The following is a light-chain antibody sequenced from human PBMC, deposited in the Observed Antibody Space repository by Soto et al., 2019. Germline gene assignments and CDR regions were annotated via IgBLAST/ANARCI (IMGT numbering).Light chain of an antibody. J-gene: IGKJ4*01. CDR3: QQYNHWPLS. CDR1: QSVSSTY. V-gene: IGKV3-20*01. CDR2: SAS. Sequence: EIVLTQSPGSLSLSPGERATLSCRASQSVSSTYLAWYQQKPGQAPRLLIFSASSRATGIPDRFRGSGSGTEFTLTISRLEPEDFAVYYCQQYNHWPLSFGVGTKVDIK.